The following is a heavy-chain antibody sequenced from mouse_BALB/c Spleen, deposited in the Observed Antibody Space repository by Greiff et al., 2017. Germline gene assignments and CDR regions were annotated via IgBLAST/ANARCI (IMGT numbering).Heavy chain of an antibody. Sequence: QVHVKQSGPGLVAPSQSLSITCTVSGFSLTGYGVNWVRQPPGKGLEWLGMIWGDGSTDYNSALKSRLSISKDNSKSQVFLKMNSLQTDDTARYYCARDQRSGRYYGYWFAYWGQGTLVTVSA. CDR2: IWGDGST. D-gene: IGHD1-2*01. V-gene: IGHV2-6-7*01. J-gene: IGHJ3*01. CDR1: GFSLTGYG. CDR3: ARDQRSGRYYGYWFAY.